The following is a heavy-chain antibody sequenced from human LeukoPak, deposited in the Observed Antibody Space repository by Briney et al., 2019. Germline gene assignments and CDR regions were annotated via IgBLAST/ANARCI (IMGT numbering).Heavy chain of an antibody. CDR1: GFTFSSYG. D-gene: IGHD3-3*01. CDR2: IWYDGSNK. V-gene: IGHV3-33*01. CDR3: ARESYDFWSGYAYYFDY. J-gene: IGHJ4*02. Sequence: GGSLRLSCAASGFTFSSYGMHWVRQAPGKGLEGVAVIWYDGSNKYYADSVKGRFTISRDNSKNTLYLQMNSLRAEDTAVYYCARESYDFWSGYAYYFDYWGQGTLVTVSS.